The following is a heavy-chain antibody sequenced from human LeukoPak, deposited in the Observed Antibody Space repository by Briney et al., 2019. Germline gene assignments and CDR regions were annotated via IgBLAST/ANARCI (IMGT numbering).Heavy chain of an antibody. V-gene: IGHV3-33*01. J-gene: IGHJ4*02. CDR3: ARDTPHALSSSIDY. Sequence: PGGSLRLSCAASGFTFSSYGMHWVRQAPGKGLEWVAVIWYDVSNKYYADSVKGRFTISRDNSKNTPYLKMNSLRAEDTAVYYCARDTPHALSSSIDYWGQGTLVTVSS. CDR2: IWYDVSNK. CDR1: GFTFSSYG. D-gene: IGHD6-13*01.